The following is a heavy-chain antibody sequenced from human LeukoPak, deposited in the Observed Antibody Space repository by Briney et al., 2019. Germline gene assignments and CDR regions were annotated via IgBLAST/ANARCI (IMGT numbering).Heavy chain of an antibody. D-gene: IGHD4-11*01. J-gene: IGHJ4*02. CDR2: ISGSGGST. CDR1: GFTSSSYA. CDR3: ARIDYSNYARGY. V-gene: IGHV3-23*01. Sequence: PGGSLRLSCAASGFTSSSYAMSWVRQAPGKGPEWVSAISGSGGSTYYADSVKGRFTISRDNSKNTLYLQMNSLRAEDTAVYYCARIDYSNYARGYWGQGTLVTVSS.